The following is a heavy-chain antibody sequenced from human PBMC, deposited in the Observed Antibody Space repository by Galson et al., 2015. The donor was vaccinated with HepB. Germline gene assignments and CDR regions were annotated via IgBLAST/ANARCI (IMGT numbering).Heavy chain of an antibody. CDR3: AREGLLWFGELYEGGFDI. CDR2: ISYDGSNK. J-gene: IGHJ3*02. Sequence: SLRLSCAASGFTFSSYAMHWVRQAPGKGLEWVAVISYDGSNKYYADSVKGRFTISRDNSKNTLYLQMNSLRAEDTAVYYCAREGLLWFGELYEGGFDIWGQGTMVTVSS. D-gene: IGHD3-10*01. V-gene: IGHV3-30*04. CDR1: GFTFSSYA.